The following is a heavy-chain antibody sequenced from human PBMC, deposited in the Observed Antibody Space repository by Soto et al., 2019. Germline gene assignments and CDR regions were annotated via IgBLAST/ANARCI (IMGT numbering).Heavy chain of an antibody. Sequence: GASVKVSCKASGGTFSSYAISWVRQAPGQGLEWMGGIIPIFGTANYAQKFQGRVTITADESTSTAYMELSSLRSEDTAVYYCARVPHHIFDGMDVWGQGTTVTVSS. CDR2: IIPIFGTA. CDR1: GGTFSSYA. CDR3: ARVPHHIFDGMDV. D-gene: IGHD2-15*01. J-gene: IGHJ6*02. V-gene: IGHV1-69*13.